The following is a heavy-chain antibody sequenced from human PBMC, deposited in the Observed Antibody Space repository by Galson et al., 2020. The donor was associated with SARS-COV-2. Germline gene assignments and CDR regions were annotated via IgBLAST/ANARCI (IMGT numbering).Heavy chain of an antibody. CDR2: ISHDGSVK. J-gene: IGHJ5*02. CDR1: GFTFSSFA. Sequence: GESLKISCAASGFTFSSFAMLWVRKGPGRGLEWVAYISHDGSVKYYADSVRGRFTISRDNSKNTLYLQISSLIDEDTAVYYCTRDYYDGDGRFDPWGQGTLVTVSS. V-gene: IGHV3-30*15. CDR3: TRDYYDGDGRFDP. D-gene: IGHD3-22*01.